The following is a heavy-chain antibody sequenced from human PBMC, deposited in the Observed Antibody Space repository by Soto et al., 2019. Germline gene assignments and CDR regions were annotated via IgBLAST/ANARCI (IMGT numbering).Heavy chain of an antibody. CDR2: IWYDGSNK. CDR1: GVTFSSYG. CDR3: ATDRRLLSWNDGLGY. J-gene: IGHJ4*02. V-gene: IGHV3-33*01. Sequence: GGSLRLSCAASGVTFSSYGMHWVRQAPGKGLEWVAVIWYDGSNKYYADSVKGRFTISRDNSKNTLYLQMNSLRAEDTAVYYCATDRRLLSWNDGLGYWGQGTLVTGSS. D-gene: IGHD1-1*01.